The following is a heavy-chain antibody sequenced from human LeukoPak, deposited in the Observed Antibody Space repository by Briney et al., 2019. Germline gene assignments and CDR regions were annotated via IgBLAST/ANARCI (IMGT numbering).Heavy chain of an antibody. CDR1: GYTFTSYD. J-gene: IGHJ6*02. D-gene: IGHD3-10*01. V-gene: IGHV1-8*01. CDR2: MNPNSGNT. Sequence: ASVKVSCKASGYTFTSYDINWVRQATGQGLEWMGRMNPNSGNTGYAQKFQGRVTMTRNTSISTAYMELSSLRSEDTAVYYCARMVRGVIPDYYYYGMDVWGQGTTVTVSS. CDR3: ARMVRGVIPDYYYYGMDV.